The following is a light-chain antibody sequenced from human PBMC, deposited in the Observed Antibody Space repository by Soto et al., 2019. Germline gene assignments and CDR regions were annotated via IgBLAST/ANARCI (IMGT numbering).Light chain of an antibody. V-gene: IGKV1-13*02. Sequence: AIQLTQSPSSLSASIGDRVTIACRANQGISSSLAWYQQKPGESPKLLIYDASNLETGVPSRFSGSGSGTEFTLTISSLQPVDFATYYCQQFNSYPLTFGGGTKVEIK. CDR1: QGISSS. J-gene: IGKJ4*01. CDR3: QQFNSYPLT. CDR2: DAS.